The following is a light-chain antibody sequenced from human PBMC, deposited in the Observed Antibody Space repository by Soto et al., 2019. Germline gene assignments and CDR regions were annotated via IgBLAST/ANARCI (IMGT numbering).Light chain of an antibody. CDR3: QQLGT. CDR2: GAS. CDR1: QSVRSNY. V-gene: IGKV3-20*01. J-gene: IGKJ1*01. Sequence: EIVLTQSPGTLSLSPGERATLSCRASQSVRSNYLAWYQQKPGQAPRLLIYGASNRATGIPDRFSGSGSETDFTLTISRLEPEDFAVYYCQQLGTFGQGTKVEIK.